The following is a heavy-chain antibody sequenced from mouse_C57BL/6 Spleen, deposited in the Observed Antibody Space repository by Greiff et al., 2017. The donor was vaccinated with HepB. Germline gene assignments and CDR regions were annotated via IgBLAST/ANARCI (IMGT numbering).Heavy chain of an antibody. J-gene: IGHJ3*01. Sequence: QVQLKQPGAELVKPGASVKLSCKASGYTFTSYWMHWVKQRPGQGLEWIGMIHPNSGSTNYNEKFKSKATLTVDKSSSTAYMQLSSLTAEDSAVYYCARLRDYEEAYWGQGTLVTVSA. D-gene: IGHD2-4*01. CDR2: IHPNSGST. CDR3: ARLRDYEEAY. V-gene: IGHV1-64*01. CDR1: GYTFTSYW.